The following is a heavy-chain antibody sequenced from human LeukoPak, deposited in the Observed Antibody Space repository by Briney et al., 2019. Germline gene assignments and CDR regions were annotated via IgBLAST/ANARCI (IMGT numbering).Heavy chain of an antibody. D-gene: IGHD4-17*01. Sequence: SETLSLTCAVYGGSFSGYYWSWIRQLPGKGLEWIGEINHSGSTNYNPSLKSRVTISVDTSKNQFSLKLSSVTAADTAVYYCARDPTVDAFDIWGQGTMVTVSS. V-gene: IGHV4-34*01. CDR3: ARDPTVDAFDI. J-gene: IGHJ3*02. CDR1: GGSFSGYY. CDR2: INHSGST.